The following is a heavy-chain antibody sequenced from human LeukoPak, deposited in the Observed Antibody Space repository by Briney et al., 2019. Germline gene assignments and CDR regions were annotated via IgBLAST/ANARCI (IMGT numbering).Heavy chain of an antibody. V-gene: IGHV4-38-2*02. CDR3: ASPDLAVAGTGHFDY. CDR1: GYSISSGYY. J-gene: IGHJ4*02. CDR2: IYHSGST. D-gene: IGHD6-19*01. Sequence: SETLSLTCTVSGYSISSGYYWGWIRPPPGKGLEWIGSIYHSGSTYYNPSLKSRVTISVDTSKNQFSLKLSSVTAADTAVYYCASPDLAVAGTGHFDYWGQGTLVTVSS.